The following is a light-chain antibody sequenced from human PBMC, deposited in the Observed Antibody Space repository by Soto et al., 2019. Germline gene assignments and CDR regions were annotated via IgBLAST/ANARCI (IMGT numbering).Light chain of an antibody. J-gene: IGLJ1*01. V-gene: IGLV1-51*02. CDR2: ENN. Sequence: QSVLTQPPSVSAAPGQKVTISCSGSSSNIGNNYVSWYQQLPGTAPKLLLSENNNRPSGIPDRFSGSKSGTSATLGITGLQTGDEADYYCGTWDSSLSAYVFGTGTKVTVL. CDR1: SSNIGNNY. CDR3: GTWDSSLSAYV.